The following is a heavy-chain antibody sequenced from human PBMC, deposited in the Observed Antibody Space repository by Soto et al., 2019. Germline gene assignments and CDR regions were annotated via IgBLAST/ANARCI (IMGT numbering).Heavy chain of an antibody. V-gene: IGHV4-61*01. D-gene: IGHD3-22*01. CDR1: GGSVSSGSYY. CDR3: ARGGPYYYDSSGKPNWFDP. Sequence: SETLSLTCSVSGGSVSSGSYYWSWIRQPPGKGLEWIGYMYYSGSANYNPSLKSRVTISVDTSKNQFSLKMSSVTAADTAVYYCARGGPYYYDSSGKPNWFDPWGQGTLVTVSS. CDR2: MYYSGSA. J-gene: IGHJ5*02.